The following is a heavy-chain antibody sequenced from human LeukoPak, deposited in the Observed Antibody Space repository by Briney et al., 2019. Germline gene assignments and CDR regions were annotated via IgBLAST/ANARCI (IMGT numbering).Heavy chain of an antibody. CDR3: VKVAHCSGGSCYLWAASDH. D-gene: IGHD2-15*01. CDR2: ISRNGGST. J-gene: IGHJ4*02. V-gene: IGHV3-64D*09. CDR1: GFTFSTYG. Sequence: GGSLRLSCSASGFTFSTYGFHWVRQAPGKGLEYVSAISRNGGSTNYADSVKGRFTISRENSKNTLFLQVNSLRLEDTAIYHCVKVAHCSGGSCYLWAASDHWGQGALVTVSS.